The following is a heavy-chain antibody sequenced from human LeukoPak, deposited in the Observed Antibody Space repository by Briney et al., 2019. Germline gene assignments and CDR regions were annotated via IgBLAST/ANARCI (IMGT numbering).Heavy chain of an antibody. D-gene: IGHD6-19*01. CDR3: ARLASSGWSHCDY. Sequence: PSETLSLTCAVSDDSIRSSAYYWGWIRQPPGKGLEWIGSIYYSGSTYYNPSLKSRVTISIDTSKNQFSLKMNSVTAADTAVYYCARLASSGWSHCDYWGQGTLVTVSS. CDR2: IYYSGST. J-gene: IGHJ4*02. V-gene: IGHV4-39*01. CDR1: DDSIRSSAYY.